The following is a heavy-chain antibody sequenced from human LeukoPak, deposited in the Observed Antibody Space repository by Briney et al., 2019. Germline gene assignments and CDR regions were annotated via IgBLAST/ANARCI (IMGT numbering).Heavy chain of an antibody. Sequence: GGSLRLSCAASGFTFSGSAIHWVRQASGKGLEWVGRTGSTANNYATAYAASVKGRFTIFRDDSENTAFLQMNSLKIEDTAVYYCTRGEIIVAGSTHFFGMDVWGHGTTVTVSS. CDR1: GFTFSGSA. V-gene: IGHV3-73*01. CDR2: TGSTANNYAT. J-gene: IGHJ6*02. D-gene: IGHD5-12*01. CDR3: TRGEIIVAGSTHFFGMDV.